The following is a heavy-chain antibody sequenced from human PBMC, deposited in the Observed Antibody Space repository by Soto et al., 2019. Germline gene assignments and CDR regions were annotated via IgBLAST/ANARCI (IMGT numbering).Heavy chain of an antibody. CDR1: GFTFSSYA. D-gene: IGHD1-26*01. J-gene: IGHJ4*02. V-gene: IGHV3-23*01. CDR2: ISGSGVNT. Sequence: GGSLRLSCAASGFTFSSYAMSWVRQAPGKGLEWVSVISGSGVNTKYADSVKGRLTISRDNSKNTLYLQMNSLRAEDMAVYYCAKCWGSGGSYYPADSWGQGTLVTVSS. CDR3: AKCWGSGGSYYPADS.